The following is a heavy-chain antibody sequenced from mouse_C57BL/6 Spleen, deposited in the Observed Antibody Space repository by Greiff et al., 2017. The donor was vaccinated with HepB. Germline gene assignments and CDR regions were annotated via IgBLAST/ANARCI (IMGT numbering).Heavy chain of an antibody. V-gene: IGHV5-17*01. CDR2: ISSGSSTI. CDR1: GFTFSDYG. CDR3: ARKTTVVASYYYAMDY. D-gene: IGHD1-1*01. Sequence: EVKLMESGGGLVKPGGSLKLSCAASGFTFSDYGMHWVRQAPEKGLEWVAYISSGSSTIYYADTVKGRFTISRDNAKNTLFLQMTSLRSEDTAMYYCARKTTVVASYYYAMDYWGQGTSVTVSS. J-gene: IGHJ4*01.